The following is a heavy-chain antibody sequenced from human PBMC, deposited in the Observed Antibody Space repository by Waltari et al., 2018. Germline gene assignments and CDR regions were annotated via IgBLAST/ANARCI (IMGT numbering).Heavy chain of an antibody. CDR1: GVTFSSYA. V-gene: IGHV1-69*01. J-gene: IGHJ6*03. CDR2: IIPIFGTA. Sequence: QVQLVQSGAEVKKPGSSVKVSCKASGVTFSSYAISWVRQAPGQGLEWIGGIIPIFGTANYAQKFQGRVTITADESTSTAYMELSSLRSEDTAVYYCARGPRFLNYYYYMDVWGKGTTVTVSS. CDR3: ARGPRFLNYYYYMDV. D-gene: IGHD3-3*01.